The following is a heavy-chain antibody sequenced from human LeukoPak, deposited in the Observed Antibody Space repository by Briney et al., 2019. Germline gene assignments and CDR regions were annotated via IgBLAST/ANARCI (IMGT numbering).Heavy chain of an antibody. V-gene: IGHV4-39*01. CDR2: IYYSGST. CDR1: GGSISSSSYY. J-gene: IGHJ3*02. CDR3: ARRRYYDSSGSPGWAFDI. D-gene: IGHD3-22*01. Sequence: SETLSLTCTVSGGSISSSSYYWGWIRQPPGKGLEWIGSIYYSGSTYYNPSLKSRVTIPVDTSKNQFSLKLSSVTAADTAVYYCARRRYYDSSGSPGWAFDIWGQGTMVTVSS.